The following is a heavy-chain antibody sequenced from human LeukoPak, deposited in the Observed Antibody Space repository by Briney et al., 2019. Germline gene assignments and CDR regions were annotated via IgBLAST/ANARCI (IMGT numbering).Heavy chain of an antibody. J-gene: IGHJ4*02. Sequence: GGSLRLSCAASGFTLSDYWMSWVRQVPGQGLEWVANINQDGSEKYYVDSVEGRLTISKDNAKNSLCLQMNSLRAEDTAVYYCARAGTVGSVDYWGQGTLVTVSS. CDR1: GFTLSDYW. D-gene: IGHD2-15*01. CDR2: INQDGSEK. V-gene: IGHV3-7*01. CDR3: ARAGTVGSVDY.